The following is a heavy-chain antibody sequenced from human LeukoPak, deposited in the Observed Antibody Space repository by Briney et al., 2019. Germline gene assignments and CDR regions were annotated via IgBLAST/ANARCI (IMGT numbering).Heavy chain of an antibody. D-gene: IGHD3-16*02. CDR1: GYTFTGYY. CDR3: ARSRIMITFGGVIAPYYFDY. CDR2: INPNSGGT. J-gene: IGHJ4*02. Sequence: GASVRVSCKASGYTFTGYYMHWVRQAPGQGLEWMGWINPNSGGTKYAQKFQGRVTMTRDTSISTAYMELSRLRSDDTAVYYCARSRIMITFGGVIAPYYFDYWGQGTLVTVSS. V-gene: IGHV1-2*02.